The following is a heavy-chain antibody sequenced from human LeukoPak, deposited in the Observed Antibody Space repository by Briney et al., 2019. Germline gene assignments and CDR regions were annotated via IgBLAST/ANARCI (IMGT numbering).Heavy chain of an antibody. J-gene: IGHJ6*03. D-gene: IGHD3-22*01. V-gene: IGHV3-21*01. CDR2: ISSSSSYI. CDR3: ARLEGSKDYYDRYYYYMDV. CDR1: GFTFSSYS. Sequence: GGSLRLSCAASGFTFSSYSMNWVRQAPGKGLERVSSISSSSSYIYYADSVKGRFTISRDNAKNSLYLQMNSLRAEDTAVYYCARLEGSKDYYDRYYYYMDVWGKGTTVTVSS.